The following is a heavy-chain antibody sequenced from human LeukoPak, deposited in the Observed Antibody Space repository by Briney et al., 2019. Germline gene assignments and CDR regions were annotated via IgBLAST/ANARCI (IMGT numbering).Heavy chain of an antibody. CDR2: IISSGRCT. Sequence: QPGGSLRLSCAASGFTLSRYEMSWVRQAPGKGLEWVSYIISSGRCTLYADSVKGRLTLSTATAKNSMYLQMNSLRAEDTAVYYCARFGVVTYYYYYYMDVWGEGTTVTVPS. V-gene: IGHV3-48*03. D-gene: IGHD3-3*01. J-gene: IGHJ6*03. CDR3: ARFGVVTYYYYYYMDV. CDR1: GFTLSRYE.